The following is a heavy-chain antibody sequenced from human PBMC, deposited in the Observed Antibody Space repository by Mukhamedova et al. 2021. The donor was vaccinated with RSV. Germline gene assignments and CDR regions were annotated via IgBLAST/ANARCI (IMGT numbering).Heavy chain of an antibody. D-gene: IGHD6-6*01. V-gene: IGHV3-7*04. CDR2: IKQDESEK. Sequence: EWVANIKQDESEKYYVDSVKGRFTISRDNAKNSLYLQMNSLRAEDTAVYYCARYSSSSGWLDYWGQGTLVTVSS. J-gene: IGHJ4*02. CDR3: ARYSSSSGWLDY.